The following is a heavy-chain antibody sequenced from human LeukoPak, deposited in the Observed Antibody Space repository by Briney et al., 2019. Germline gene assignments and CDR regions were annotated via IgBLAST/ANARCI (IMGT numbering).Heavy chain of an antibody. Sequence: PSETLSLTCTVSGDSISSSSYYWGWIRQPPGKGLDWIGSIYYSGNTYNNPSLKSRVIISVDRSKNQFSLKLSSVTAADTAVYYCAVTATSGHYFDYWGQGSLVTVSS. CDR3: AVTATSGHYFDY. CDR1: GDSISSSSYY. V-gene: IGHV4-39*01. CDR2: IYYSGNT. J-gene: IGHJ4*02. D-gene: IGHD2-15*01.